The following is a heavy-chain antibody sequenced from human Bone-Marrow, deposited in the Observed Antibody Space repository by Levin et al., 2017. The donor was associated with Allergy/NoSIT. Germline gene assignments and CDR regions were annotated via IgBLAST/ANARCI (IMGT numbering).Heavy chain of an antibody. CDR1: GFTFSTYW. CDR2: INGDGSRA. D-gene: IGHD2-21*02. CDR3: ARINCDGDCDGRDWYFDL. J-gene: IGHJ2*01. V-gene: IGHV3-74*01. Sequence: TGGSLRLSCAASGFTFSTYWMHWVRQVPGKGPVWVSRINGDGSRAHYADSVKGRFTTSRDNADNTVYLQMNSLRAEDTAVYYCARINCDGDCDGRDWYFDLWGRGTLVTVS.